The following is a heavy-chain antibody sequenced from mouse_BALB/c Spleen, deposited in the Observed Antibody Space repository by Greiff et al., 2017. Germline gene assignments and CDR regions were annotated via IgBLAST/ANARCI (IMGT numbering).Heavy chain of an antibody. CDR3: ARLNGYDEGFAY. CDR1: GFTFSSFG. V-gene: IGHV5-17*02. D-gene: IGHD2-2*01. CDR2: ISSGSSTI. Sequence: EVKVEESGGGLVQPGGSRKLSCAASGFTFSSFGMHWVRQAPEKGLEWVAYISSGSSTIYYADTVKGRFTISRDNPKNTLFLQMTSLRSEDTAMYYCARLNGYDEGFAYWGQGTLVTVSA. J-gene: IGHJ3*01.